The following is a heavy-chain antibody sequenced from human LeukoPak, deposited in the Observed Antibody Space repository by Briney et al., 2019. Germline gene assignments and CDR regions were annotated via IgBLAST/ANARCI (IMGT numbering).Heavy chain of an antibody. D-gene: IGHD3-10*01. V-gene: IGHV3-30-3*01. CDR2: ISYDGSNK. J-gene: IGHJ4*02. Sequence: GGSLRLSCAASGFTFSSYAMHWVRQAPGKGLEWVAVISYDGSNKYYADSVEGRFTISRGNSKNTLYLHLHSLRAEDTAVYYCAKDGLWLGESQYYFEYWGQGTLVTVSS. CDR3: AKDGLWLGESQYYFEY. CDR1: GFTFSSYA.